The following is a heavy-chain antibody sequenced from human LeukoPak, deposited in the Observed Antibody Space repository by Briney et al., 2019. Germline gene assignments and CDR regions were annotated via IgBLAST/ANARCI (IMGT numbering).Heavy chain of an antibody. J-gene: IGHJ4*02. CDR2: IKQDGSEE. D-gene: IGHD1-26*01. CDR3: AKDPQALVYSGSSFDY. V-gene: IGHV3-7*03. Sequence: GGSLRLSCAASGFTFTTYWMMWVRQAPGKGLEWVAKIKQDGSEEYYVDSVKGRFTISRDNAKNSLYLQMNSLRAEDTALYYCAKDPQALVYSGSSFDYWGQGTLVTVSS. CDR1: GFTFTTYW.